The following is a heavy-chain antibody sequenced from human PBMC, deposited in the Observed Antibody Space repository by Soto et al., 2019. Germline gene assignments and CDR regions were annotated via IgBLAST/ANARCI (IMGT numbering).Heavy chain of an antibody. CDR3: EKGGDLGSGYSGDYYMDA. CDR1: GFTFSSYA. J-gene: IGHJ6*03. D-gene: IGHD3-22*01. Sequence: GGSLRLSCAASGFTFSSYASSWVSQAPEKGLEWVSAISGSGVSTYYADSVNGRFTISRVNSKNTLYLQLDSLRAEEMAVDYCEKGGDLGSGYSGDYYMDAWGKGNTVTVFS. V-gene: IGHV3-23*01. CDR2: ISGSGVST.